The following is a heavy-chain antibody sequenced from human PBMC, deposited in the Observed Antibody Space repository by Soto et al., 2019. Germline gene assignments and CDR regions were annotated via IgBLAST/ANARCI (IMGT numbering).Heavy chain of an antibody. CDR1: GGSFSGYY. V-gene: IGHV4-34*01. CDR2: INHSGST. Sequence: QVQLQQWGAGLLKPSETLSLTCAVYGGSFSGYYWSWIRQPPGKGLEWVGEINHSGSTNYNPSLKSRVTISVDTSKNQFSLKLSSVTAADTAVYYCARLGSGWPWGYYYGMDVWGQGTTVTVSS. J-gene: IGHJ6*02. D-gene: IGHD6-19*01. CDR3: ARLGSGWPWGYYYGMDV.